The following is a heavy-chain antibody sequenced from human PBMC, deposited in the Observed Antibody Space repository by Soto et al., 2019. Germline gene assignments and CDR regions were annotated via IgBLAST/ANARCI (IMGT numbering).Heavy chain of an antibody. CDR2: IKQDGSEK. V-gene: IGHV3-7*05. D-gene: IGHD2-2*01. CDR3: ARVGGEDIVVVPAAQLDY. CDR1: GFTFSSYW. J-gene: IGHJ4*02. Sequence: EVQLVESGGGLVQPGGSLRLSCAASGFTFSSYWMSWVRQAPGKGLEWVANIKQDGSEKYYVDSVKGRFTISRDNAKHSLYLQMNSLRAEDTAVYYCARVGGEDIVVVPAAQLDYWGQGTLVTVSS.